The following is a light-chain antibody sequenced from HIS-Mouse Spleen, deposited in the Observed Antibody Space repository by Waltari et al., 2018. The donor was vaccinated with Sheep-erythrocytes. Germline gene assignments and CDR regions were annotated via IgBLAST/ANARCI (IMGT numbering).Light chain of an antibody. CDR1: QGISSY. CDR2: AAS. CDR3: QQSYSTPRT. Sequence: DIQLTQSPSSLSASVGDRVTITCRASQGISSYLNWYQQKPGKAPKHLIYAASSLQSGVPSRFSGSGSGTDFTLTISSLQPEDFATYDCQQSYSTPRTFGQGTKVEIK. V-gene: IGKV1-39*01. J-gene: IGKJ1*01.